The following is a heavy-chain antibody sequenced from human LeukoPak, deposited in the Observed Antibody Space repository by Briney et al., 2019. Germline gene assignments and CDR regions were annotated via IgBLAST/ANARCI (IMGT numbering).Heavy chain of an antibody. CDR1: GGSISSYY. D-gene: IGHD5-18*01. J-gene: IGHJ4*02. CDR3: ARHSYGTFDY. CDR2: IYYSGNT. Sequence: PSETLSLTCTVSGGSISSYYWGWIRQPPGKGLEWIGSIYYSGNTYYNPSLKSRVTLSIDTSKNQFSLRLSSVTAADTAVYYCARHSYGTFDYWGQGTLVTVSS. V-gene: IGHV4-39*01.